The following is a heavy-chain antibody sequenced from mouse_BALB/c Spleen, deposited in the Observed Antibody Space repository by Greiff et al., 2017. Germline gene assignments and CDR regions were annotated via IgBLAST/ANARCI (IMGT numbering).Heavy chain of an antibody. Sequence: VQLQQSGAELAKPGASVKMSCKASGYTFTSYWMHWVKQRPGQGLEWIGYINPSTGYTEYNQKFKDKATLTADKSSSTAYMQLSSLTSEDSAVYYCARGDPTPGGDYWGQGTSVTVSS. V-gene: IGHV1-7*01. J-gene: IGHJ4*01. CDR3: ARGDPTPGGDY. CDR1: GYTFTSYW. CDR2: INPSTGYT.